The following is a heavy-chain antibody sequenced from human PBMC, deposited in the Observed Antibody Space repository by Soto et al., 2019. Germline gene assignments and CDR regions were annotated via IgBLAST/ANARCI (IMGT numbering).Heavy chain of an antibody. CDR1: GGSFSGYY. J-gene: IGHJ4*02. CDR3: AYARTRLYYFDY. D-gene: IGHD1-7*01. CDR2: INHSGST. Sequence: SETLSLTCAVYGGSFSGYYWSWIRQPPGKGLEWIGEINHSGSTNYNPSLKSRVTISVDTPKNQFFLKLSSVTAADTAVYYCAYARTRLYYFDYWGQGTLVTVSS. V-gene: IGHV4-34*01.